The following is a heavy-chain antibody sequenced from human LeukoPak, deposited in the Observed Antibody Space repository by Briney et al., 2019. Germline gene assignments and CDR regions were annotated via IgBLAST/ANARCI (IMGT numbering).Heavy chain of an antibody. V-gene: IGHV3-66*01. CDR1: GFTFDSYA. D-gene: IGHD2-15*01. J-gene: IGHJ4*02. CDR2: MYGGGST. CDR3: ARDIFD. Sequence: PGGSLRLSCAASGFTFDSYAMSWVRQAPGKGLDWVSVMYGGGSTYYADSVKGRFTISRDNSNNTLYLQMNSLRAEDTAMYYCARDIFDWGQGALATVSA.